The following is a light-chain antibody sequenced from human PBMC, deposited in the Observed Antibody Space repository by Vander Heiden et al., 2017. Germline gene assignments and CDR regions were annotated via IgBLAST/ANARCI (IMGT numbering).Light chain of an antibody. V-gene: IGLV2-23*02. CDR1: SNDIGSYNL. CDR2: EVN. J-gene: IGLJ2*01. Sequence: QSALTQPASVSASPGQSIPISCTGTSNDIGSYNLVSWYQQDPGKAPKVLIYEVNKRPSGISNRFSGSKSGSTASLTISGLQAEDEADYYCSSYAGTATLVFGGGTKLTVL. CDR3: SSYAGTATLV.